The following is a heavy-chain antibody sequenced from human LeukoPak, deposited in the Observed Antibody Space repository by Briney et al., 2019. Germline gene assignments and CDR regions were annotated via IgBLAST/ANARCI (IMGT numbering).Heavy chain of an antibody. CDR1: GGSITNSRWY. V-gene: IGHV4-39*01. CDR3: ARRLRGLGRYYFDY. J-gene: IGHJ4*02. Sequence: PSETLSLTCSVSGGSITNSRWYWGWLRQPPGKGLEWIGSIFYSGATNSNPSLRSRLTISVDTSKNQCSLKLSSVTAADTAVYYCARRLRGLGRYYFDYWGQGTLVTVSS. D-gene: IGHD3-10*01. CDR2: IFYSGAT.